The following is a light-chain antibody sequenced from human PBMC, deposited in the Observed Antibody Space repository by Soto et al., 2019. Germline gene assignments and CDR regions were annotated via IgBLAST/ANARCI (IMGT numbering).Light chain of an antibody. CDR1: SSNIGTNT. J-gene: IGLJ1*01. Sequence: SVLTQPPSASGTPGQRVTISCFGGSSNIGTNTVGWYQQLPGAAPKVLIYVNDKRPSGVPDRFSGSNSGTSASLTISGLQSEDEADYYCVAWDDNLDAHVFGTGTKVTVL. CDR3: VAWDDNLDAHV. CDR2: VND. V-gene: IGLV1-44*01.